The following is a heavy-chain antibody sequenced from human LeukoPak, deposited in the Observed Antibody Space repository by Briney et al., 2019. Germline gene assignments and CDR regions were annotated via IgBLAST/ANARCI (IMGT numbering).Heavy chain of an antibody. CDR3: AKASAMIVVVSKHFDY. V-gene: IGHV3-30*18. J-gene: IGHJ4*02. CDR2: ISFDGSNT. Sequence: GGSLRLSCAASGFTFSSYSMNWVRQAPGKGLEWVAVISFDGSNTYYADSVKGRFTISRENSKNTLYLQMNSLRAEDTAVYYCAKASAMIVVVSKHFDYWGQGTLVTVSS. CDR1: GFTFSSYS. D-gene: IGHD3-22*01.